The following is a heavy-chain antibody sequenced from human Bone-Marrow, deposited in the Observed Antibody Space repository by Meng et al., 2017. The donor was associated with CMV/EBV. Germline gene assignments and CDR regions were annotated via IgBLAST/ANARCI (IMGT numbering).Heavy chain of an antibody. CDR1: GGSISSYY. J-gene: IGHJ4*02. CDR2: IYYSGST. D-gene: IGHD4/OR15-4a*01. V-gene: IGHV4-59*12. CDR3: ARGPYGATLDY. Sequence: SETLSLTCTVSGGSISSYYWSWIRQPPGKGLEWIGYIYYSGSTNYNPSLKSRVTISVDTSKNQFSLKLSSVTAADTAVYYCARGPYGATLDYWGQGTLVTVSS.